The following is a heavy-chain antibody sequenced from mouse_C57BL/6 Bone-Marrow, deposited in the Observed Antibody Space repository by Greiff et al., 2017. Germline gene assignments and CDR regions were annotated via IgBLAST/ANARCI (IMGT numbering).Heavy chain of an antibody. CDR3: ARDAGGYAMDY. CDR2: SRNKANDYTT. Sequence: EVMLVDSGGGLVQSGRSLRLSCATSGFTFSDFYMEWVRQAPGKGLEWIAASRNKANDYTTEYSASVKGRFIVSRDTSQSILYRQMNALRAEDTAMYYCARDAGGYAMDYWGQGTSVTVSS. CDR1: GFTFSDFY. V-gene: IGHV7-1*01. J-gene: IGHJ4*01.